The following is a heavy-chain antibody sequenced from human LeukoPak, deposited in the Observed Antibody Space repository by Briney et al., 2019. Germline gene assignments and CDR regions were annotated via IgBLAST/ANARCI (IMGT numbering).Heavy chain of an antibody. CDR1: GGSISSNTYY. CDR2: FDYSGST. D-gene: IGHD2-15*01. J-gene: IGHJ4*02. Sequence: SETLSLACAVSGGSISSNTYYWGWIRQPPGKGLEWIGSFDYSGSTYYNPSLQSRVTIFEETSKNQFSLELTSLTAADTAVYYCARHLGGSYYSPFDYWGRGTLVTVSS. CDR3: ARHLGGSYYSPFDY. V-gene: IGHV4-39*01.